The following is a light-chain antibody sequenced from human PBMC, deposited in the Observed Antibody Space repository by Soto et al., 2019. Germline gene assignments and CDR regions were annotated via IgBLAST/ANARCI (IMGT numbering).Light chain of an antibody. J-gene: IGLJ2*01. V-gene: IGLV2-23*01. Sequence: QSVLTQPASVSGSPGQSITISCTGTSCDVGRYNHVSWYQQHPGKAPKLVIYDSSNRPSGVSNRFSGSKSGNPASLTISGLQAEDEADYYCCSYAGSSTVVFGGGTKLTVL. CDR1: SCDVGRYNH. CDR3: CSYAGSSTVV. CDR2: DSS.